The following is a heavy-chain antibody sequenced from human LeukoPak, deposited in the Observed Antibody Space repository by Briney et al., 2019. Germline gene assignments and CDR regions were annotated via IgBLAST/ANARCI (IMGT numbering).Heavy chain of an antibody. CDR3: ARESQHCSSTSCYTGPYGY. CDR2: ISSSSSTI. V-gene: IGHV3-48*01. D-gene: IGHD2-2*02. Sequence: GGSLRLSCAASGFTFSSYSMNWVRQAPGKGLEWVSYISSSSSTIYYADSVKGRFTISRDNAKNSLYLQMNSLRAEDTAVYYCARESQHCSSTSCYTGPYGYWGQGTLVTVSS. J-gene: IGHJ4*02. CDR1: GFTFSSYS.